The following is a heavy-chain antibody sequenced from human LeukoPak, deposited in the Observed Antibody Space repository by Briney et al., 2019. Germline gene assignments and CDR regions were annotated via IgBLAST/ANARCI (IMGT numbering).Heavy chain of an antibody. V-gene: IGHV4-4*07. CDR3: ASSYYYDSSGYYAFDI. Sequence: SETLSLTCTVPGGSISSYYWSWIRQPAGKGLEWIGRIYTSGSTNYNPSLKSRVTMSVDTSKNQFSLKLSSVTAADTAVYYCASSYYYDSSGYYAFDIWGQGTMVTVSS. CDR1: GGSISSYY. D-gene: IGHD3-22*01. CDR2: IYTSGST. J-gene: IGHJ3*02.